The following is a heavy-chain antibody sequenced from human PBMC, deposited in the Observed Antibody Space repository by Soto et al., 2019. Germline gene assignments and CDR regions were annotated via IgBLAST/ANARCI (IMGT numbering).Heavy chain of an antibody. CDR1: GFTFSSYA. V-gene: IGHV3-30-3*01. CDR2: ISYDGSNK. Sequence: GGSLRLSCAASGFTFSSYAMHWVRQAPGKGLEWVAVISYDGSNKYYADSVKGRFTISRDNSKNTLYLQMNSLRAKDTAVYYIARDFWSGYYGTYYYGMDVWGQGTTVTVSS. D-gene: IGHD3-3*01. J-gene: IGHJ6*02. CDR3: ARDFWSGYYGTYYYGMDV.